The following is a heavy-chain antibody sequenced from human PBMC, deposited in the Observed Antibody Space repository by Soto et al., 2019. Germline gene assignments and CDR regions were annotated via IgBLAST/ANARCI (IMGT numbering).Heavy chain of an antibody. Sequence: SETLSLTCAVYGGSFSGYYWSWMRQPPGKGLEWIGEINHSGSTNYNPSLKSRVTISVDTSKNQFSLKLSSVTAADTAVYYCARERGYYYGSGSYYYGMDVWGQGTTVTVSS. D-gene: IGHD3-10*01. J-gene: IGHJ6*02. CDR3: ARERGYYYGSGSYYYGMDV. CDR2: INHSGST. CDR1: GGSFSGYY. V-gene: IGHV4-34*01.